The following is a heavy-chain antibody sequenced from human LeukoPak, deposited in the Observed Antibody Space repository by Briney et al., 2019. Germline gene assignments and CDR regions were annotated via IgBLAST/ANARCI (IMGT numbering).Heavy chain of an antibody. J-gene: IGHJ4*02. CDR1: GYSISSGYY. V-gene: IGHV4-38-2*02. D-gene: IGHD3-3*01. CDR3: AQTVWDFWSGNFDY. Sequence: PSETLSLTCTVSGYSISSGYYWGWIRQPPGKGLEWIGSMYHSGSTFYNPSLKSRVTISVDTSRNQFSLRLSSVTAADTAVYYCAQTVWDFWSGNFDYWGQGTLVTVSS. CDR2: MYHSGST.